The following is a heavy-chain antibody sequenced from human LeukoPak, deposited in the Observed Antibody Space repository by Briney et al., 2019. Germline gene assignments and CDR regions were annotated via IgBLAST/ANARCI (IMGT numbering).Heavy chain of an antibody. Sequence: GRSLRLSCAASGFTFSSYAMHWVRQAPGKGLEWVAVISYDGSNKYYADSVKGRFTVSRDNSKNTLYLQMNSLRAEDTAVYYCANYPTDDYWGQGTLVTVSS. J-gene: IGHJ4*02. CDR1: GFTFSSYA. CDR3: ANYPTDDY. CDR2: ISYDGSNK. V-gene: IGHV3-30*04. D-gene: IGHD3-10*01.